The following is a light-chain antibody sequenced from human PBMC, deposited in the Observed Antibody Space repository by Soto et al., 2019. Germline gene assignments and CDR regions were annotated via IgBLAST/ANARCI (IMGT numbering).Light chain of an antibody. Sequence: EIVLTQSPGTLSLSPGERATLSCRASQSVSSSYLAWYQQQPGQAPRLRIYGAPRRATGIPDRFSGSGSGTDFTLTISRLEPEDFAVYYCQQYGSSFTFGPGTKVDIK. V-gene: IGKV3-20*01. CDR1: QSVSSSY. J-gene: IGKJ3*01. CDR2: GAP. CDR3: QQYGSSFT.